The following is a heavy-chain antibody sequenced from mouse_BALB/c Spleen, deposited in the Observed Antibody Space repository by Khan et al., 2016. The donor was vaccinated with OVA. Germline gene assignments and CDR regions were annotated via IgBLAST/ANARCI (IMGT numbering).Heavy chain of an antibody. CDR1: GFSLTNYG. J-gene: IGHJ4*01. Sequence: VELVESGPGLAAPSQSLSITCTISGFSLTNYGVHWIRQPPGKGLEWLVVIWSDGSTTYNSALQSRLTITKDNSQFQIFLKMNGLQTDDTAIYFCARQPYYHYNIMDYWGQGTSVTVSS. D-gene: IGHD2-10*01. V-gene: IGHV2-6-1*01. CDR2: IWSDGST. CDR3: ARQPYYHYNIMDY.